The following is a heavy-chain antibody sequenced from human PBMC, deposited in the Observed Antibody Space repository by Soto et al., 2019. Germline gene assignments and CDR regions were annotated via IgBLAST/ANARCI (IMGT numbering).Heavy chain of an antibody. CDR1: GYTFTSYA. Sequence: ASVKVSCKASGYTFTSYAMHWVRQAPGQRLEWMGWINAGNGNTKYSQKFQGRVTITRDTSASTAYMELSSLRSEDTAVYYCASDILTGYYHVQVDYWGQGTLVTVSS. V-gene: IGHV1-3*01. D-gene: IGHD3-9*01. CDR3: ASDILTGYYHVQVDY. CDR2: INAGNGNT. J-gene: IGHJ4*02.